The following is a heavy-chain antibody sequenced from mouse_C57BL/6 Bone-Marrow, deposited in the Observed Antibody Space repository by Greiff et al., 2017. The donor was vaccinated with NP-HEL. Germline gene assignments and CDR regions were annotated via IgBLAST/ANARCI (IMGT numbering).Heavy chain of an antibody. CDR2: ISGGGGNT. D-gene: IGHD1-1*01. V-gene: IGHV5-9*01. CDR3: ARHEILRSHGYFDV. CDR1: GFTFSSYT. J-gene: IGHJ1*03. Sequence: DVQLVESGGGLVKPGGSLKLSCAASGFTFSSYTMSWVRQTPEKRLEWVATISGGGGNTYYPDSVKGRFTISRDNAKNTLCLQMSSLRSEDTALYYCARHEILRSHGYFDVWGTGTTVTVSS.